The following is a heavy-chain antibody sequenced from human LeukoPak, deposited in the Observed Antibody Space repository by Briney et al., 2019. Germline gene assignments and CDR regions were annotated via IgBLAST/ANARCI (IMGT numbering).Heavy chain of an antibody. CDR2: IYHSGST. CDR3: ARLSCSSTSCSYFDY. V-gene: IGHV4-30-2*01. J-gene: IGHJ4*02. Sequence: SETLSLTCAVSGGSISSGGYSWSWIRQPPGKGLEWIGYIYHSGSTYYNPSLKSRVTISVDRSKNQFSLKLSSVTAADTAVYYCARLSCSSTSCSYFDYWGQGTLVTVSS. CDR1: GGSISSGGYS. D-gene: IGHD2-2*01.